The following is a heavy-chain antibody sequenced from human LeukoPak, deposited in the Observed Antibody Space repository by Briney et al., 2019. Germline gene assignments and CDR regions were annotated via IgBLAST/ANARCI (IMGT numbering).Heavy chain of an antibody. CDR3: ARLGPLGYCSSTSCYTKGAFDI. Sequence: GASVKVSCKASGGTFSSYAISWVRQAPGQGLEWMGGIIPIFGTANYAQKFQGRVTITTGESTSTAYMELSSLRSEDTAVYYCARLGPLGYCSSTSCYTKGAFDIWGQGTMVTVSS. CDR1: GGTFSSYA. CDR2: IIPIFGTA. V-gene: IGHV1-69*05. D-gene: IGHD2-2*02. J-gene: IGHJ3*02.